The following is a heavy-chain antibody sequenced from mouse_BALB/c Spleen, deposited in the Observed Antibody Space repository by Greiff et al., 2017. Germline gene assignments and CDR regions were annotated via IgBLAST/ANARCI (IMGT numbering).Heavy chain of an antibody. J-gene: IGHJ3*01. V-gene: IGHV3-8*02. D-gene: IGHD2-1*01. Sequence: DVKLQESGPSLVKPSQTLSLTCSVTGDSITSGYWNWIRKFPGNKLEYMGYISYSGSTYYNPSLKSRISITRDTSKNQYYLQLNSVTTEDTATYYCARLRGNGNYEFAYWGQGTLVTVSA. CDR3: ARLRGNGNYEFAY. CDR1: GDSITSGY. CDR2: ISYSGST.